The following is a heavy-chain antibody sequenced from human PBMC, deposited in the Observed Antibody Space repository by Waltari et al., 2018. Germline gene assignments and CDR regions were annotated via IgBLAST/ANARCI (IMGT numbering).Heavy chain of an antibody. CDR1: GDTFTDNY. Sequence: EVQLLQSGAEVKKPGTPVKISCKVSGDTFTDNYIHWIQQAPGKGLQWMGLLGPEDGQAVYAGKFQGRVTMTAATSIHTAYMELTSLTSEDTAFYYCAAALGGGISASRPFHFWGQGTMITVAS. D-gene: IGHD3-10*01. V-gene: IGHV1-69-2*01. J-gene: IGHJ3*01. CDR2: LGPEDGQA. CDR3: AAALGGGISASRPFHF.